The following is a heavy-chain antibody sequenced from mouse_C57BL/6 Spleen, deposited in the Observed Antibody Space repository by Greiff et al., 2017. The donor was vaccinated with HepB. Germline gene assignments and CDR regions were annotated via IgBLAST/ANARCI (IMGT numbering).Heavy chain of an antibody. D-gene: IGHD2-10*02. J-gene: IGHJ2*01. Sequence: EVKVEESGGGLVQPGGSLKLSCVASGFTFSNYWMNWVRQSPEKGLEWVAQIRLKSDNYATHYAESVKGRFTISRYDSKSSVYMQMNNLRAEDTGIYYCNMSPSYFYYFDYWGQGTTLTVSS. CDR2: IRLKSDNYAT. CDR1: GFTFSNYW. CDR3: NMSPSYFYYFDY. V-gene: IGHV6-3*01.